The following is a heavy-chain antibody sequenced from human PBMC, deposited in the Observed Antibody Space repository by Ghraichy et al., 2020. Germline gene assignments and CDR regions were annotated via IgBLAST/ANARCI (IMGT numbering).Heavy chain of an antibody. CDR3: AREPYYYGSGSYLGEYYYYGMDV. J-gene: IGHJ6*02. Sequence: DTLSLTCTDSGSSISSYCWSWIRQPAGKGLEWIGRIYTSGSTNYNPSLKSRVTMSVDTSKNQFSLNLSSVTAAVTAVYYCAREPYYYGSGSYLGEYYYYGMDVWGQGTTVSVSS. V-gene: IGHV4-4*07. CDR2: IYTSGST. D-gene: IGHD3-10*01. CDR1: GSSISSYC.